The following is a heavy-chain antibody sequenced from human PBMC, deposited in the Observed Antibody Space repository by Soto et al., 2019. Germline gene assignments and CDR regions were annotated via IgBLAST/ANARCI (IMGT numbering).Heavy chain of an antibody. Sequence: GESLKISCKGSGYSFTSYWIGWVRQMPGKGLEWMGIIYPGYSDTRYSPSFQGQVNISADKSISTAYLQWSSLKASDTAMYYCARLTERIGGYFDYWGQGTLVTVSS. CDR2: IYPGYSDT. CDR3: ARLTERIGGYFDY. J-gene: IGHJ4*02. CDR1: GYSFTSYW. V-gene: IGHV5-51*01. D-gene: IGHD6-25*01.